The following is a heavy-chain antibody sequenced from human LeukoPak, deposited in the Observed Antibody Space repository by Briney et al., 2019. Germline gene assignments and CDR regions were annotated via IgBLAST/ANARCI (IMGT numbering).Heavy chain of an antibody. Sequence: PSETLSLTCTVSGGSISSGGYYWSWFRQPPGKGLEWIGYIYHSGSTYYNPSLKSRVTISVDRSKNQFSLKLSSVTAADTAVYYCARASGYSYGLYYFDYWGQGTLVTVSS. D-gene: IGHD5-18*01. CDR2: IYHSGST. V-gene: IGHV4-30-2*01. J-gene: IGHJ4*02. CDR3: ARASGYSYGLYYFDY. CDR1: GGSISSGGYY.